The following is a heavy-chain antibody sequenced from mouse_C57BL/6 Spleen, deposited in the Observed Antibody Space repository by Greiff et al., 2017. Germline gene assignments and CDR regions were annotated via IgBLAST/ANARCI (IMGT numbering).Heavy chain of an antibody. D-gene: IGHD2-4*01. Sequence: VQRVESGAELVKPGASVKISCKASGYAFSSYWMNWVKQRPGKGLEWIGQIYPGDGDTNYNGKFKGKATLTADKSSSTAYMQLSSLTSEDSAVYFCARSGDYDEDYAMDYWGQGTSVTVSS. J-gene: IGHJ4*01. V-gene: IGHV1-80*01. CDR1: GYAFSSYW. CDR3: ARSGDYDEDYAMDY. CDR2: IYPGDGDT.